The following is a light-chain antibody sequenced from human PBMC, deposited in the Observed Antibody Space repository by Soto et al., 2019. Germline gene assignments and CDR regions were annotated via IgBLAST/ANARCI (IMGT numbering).Light chain of an antibody. CDR3: NSFTTSSTLV. V-gene: IGLV2-14*03. CDR1: SSDVGAYNY. CDR2: DVS. Sequence: QSVLTQPASVSGSPGQSITISRTGTSSDVGAYNYVSWYQHHPGKAPKLMIYDVSNRPSGVSNRFSGSKSGNTASLTISGLQAEDEADYYCNSFTTSSTLVFGGGTKVTVL. J-gene: IGLJ2*01.